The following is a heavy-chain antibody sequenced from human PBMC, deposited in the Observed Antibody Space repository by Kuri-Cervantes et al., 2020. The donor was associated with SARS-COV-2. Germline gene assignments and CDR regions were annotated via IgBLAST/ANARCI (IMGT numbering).Heavy chain of an antibody. CDR2: IYYSGST. CDR3: ARLPYSSGWYRGYYFDY. Sequence: GSLRLSCTVSGGSISSSSYYWGWIRQPPGKGLEWIGSIYYSGSTYYNPSLKSRVTISVDTSKNQFSLKLSSVTAADTAVYYCARLPYSSGWYRGYYFDYWGQGTLVTVSS. V-gene: IGHV4-39*01. J-gene: IGHJ4*02. D-gene: IGHD6-19*01. CDR1: GGSISSSSYY.